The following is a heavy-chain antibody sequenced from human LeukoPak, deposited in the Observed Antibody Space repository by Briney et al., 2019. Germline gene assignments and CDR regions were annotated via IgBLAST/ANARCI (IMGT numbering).Heavy chain of an antibody. CDR1: GGSISSYY. J-gene: IGHJ4*02. CDR3: ATSRRDSRYYFDY. V-gene: IGHV4-34*01. Sequence: SETLSLTCTVSGGSISSYYWSWIRQPPGKGLEWIGEINHSGSTNYNPSLKSRVTISVDTSKNQFSLKLSSVTAADTAVYYCATSRRDSRYYFDYWGQGTLVTVSS. CDR2: INHSGST. D-gene: IGHD6-13*01.